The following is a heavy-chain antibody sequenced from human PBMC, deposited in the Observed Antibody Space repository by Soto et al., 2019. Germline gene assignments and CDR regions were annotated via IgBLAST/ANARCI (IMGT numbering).Heavy chain of an antibody. CDR2: ISTYDDKT. Sequence: QVQLVQSGAEVKTPGASVKVSCRASGYSFRTHGISWVRQAPGLGLEWMGWISTYDDKTNFPQKFQGRITMTTDTSTSTAYMELRSLRSDDTAVYFCARDLGYCNSSGCFRNWFDPWGQGTLVTVSS. D-gene: IGHD2-15*01. V-gene: IGHV1-18*01. CDR3: ARDLGYCNSSGCFRNWFDP. CDR1: GYSFRTHG. J-gene: IGHJ5*02.